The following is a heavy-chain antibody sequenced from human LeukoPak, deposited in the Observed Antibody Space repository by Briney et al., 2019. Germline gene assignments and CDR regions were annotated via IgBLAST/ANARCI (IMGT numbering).Heavy chain of an antibody. CDR3: ARHWGRDYDFWSGYYGVYFDY. CDR1: GGSISSSSYY. Sequence: PSETLSLTCTVSGGSISSSSYYWGWLRQPPGKGLEWIGSIYYSGSTYYNPSLKSRVTISVDTSKNQFSLKLSSVTAADTAVYYCARHWGRDYDFWSGYYGVYFDYWGQGTLVTVSS. D-gene: IGHD3-3*01. CDR2: IYYSGST. J-gene: IGHJ4*02. V-gene: IGHV4-39*01.